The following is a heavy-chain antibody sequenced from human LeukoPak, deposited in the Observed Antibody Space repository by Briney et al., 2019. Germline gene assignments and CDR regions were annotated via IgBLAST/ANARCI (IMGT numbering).Heavy chain of an antibody. CDR2: ISASSTSI. CDR1: GFTFGDYT. CDR3: ARDGT. Sequence: KPGGSLRLSCATSGFTFGDYTMNWVRQAPGKGLEWVSFISASSTSIYYADSVRGRFTISRDNAKNSLYLHMNSLRAEDTAVYYCARDGTWGPGTLVTVSS. D-gene: IGHD1-26*01. J-gene: IGHJ5*02. V-gene: IGHV3-21*01.